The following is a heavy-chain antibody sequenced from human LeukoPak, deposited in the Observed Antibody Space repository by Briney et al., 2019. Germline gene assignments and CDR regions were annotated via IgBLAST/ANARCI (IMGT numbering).Heavy chain of an antibody. CDR1: GGTFSSYA. CDR2: IIPILGIA. J-gene: IGHJ4*02. CDR3: ARDSAVYGSGSYYND. V-gene: IGHV1-69*04. D-gene: IGHD3-10*01. Sequence: SVKVSCKASGGTFSSYAISWVRQAPGQGLEWMGRIIPILGIANYAQKFQGSVTITADKSTSTAYMELSSLRSEDTAVYYCARDSAVYGSGSYYNDWGQGTLVTVSS.